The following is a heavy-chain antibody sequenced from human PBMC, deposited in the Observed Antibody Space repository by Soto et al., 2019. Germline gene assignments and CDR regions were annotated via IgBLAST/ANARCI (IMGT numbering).Heavy chain of an antibody. V-gene: IGHV1-3*01. CDR2: INAGNGNT. J-gene: IGHJ5*02. D-gene: IGHD4-17*01. Sequence: ASVKVSCKASGYTFTSYAMHWVRQAPGQRLEWMGWINAGNGNTKYSQKFHGRVTITRDTSASTAYMELSSLRSEDTAVYYCARAPPTVNWFDPWGQGTLVTVSS. CDR1: GYTFTSYA. CDR3: ARAPPTVNWFDP.